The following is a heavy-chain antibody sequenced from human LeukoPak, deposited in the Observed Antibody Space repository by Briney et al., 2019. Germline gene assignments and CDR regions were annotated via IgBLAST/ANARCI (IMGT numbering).Heavy chain of an antibody. Sequence: ETLSLTCTVSGGSISSYYWSWIRQPPGKGLEWIGYIYYSGSTNYNPSLKSRVTISVDTSKNQFSLKLSSVTAADTAVYYCARGGGYGAYAFDYWGQGTLVTVSS. CDR2: IYYSGST. D-gene: IGHD4-17*01. J-gene: IGHJ4*02. CDR3: ARGGGYGAYAFDY. V-gene: IGHV4-59*01. CDR1: GGSISSYY.